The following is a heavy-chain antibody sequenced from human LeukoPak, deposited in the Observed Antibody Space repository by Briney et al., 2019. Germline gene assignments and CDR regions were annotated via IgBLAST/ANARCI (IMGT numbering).Heavy chain of an antibody. CDR2: INHSGST. J-gene: IGHJ5*02. D-gene: IGHD6-19*01. CDR3: ARGYSSGWYSDNCWFDP. CDR1: GGSFSGYY. Sequence: SETLSLTCAVYGGSFSGYYWSWIRQPPGKGLEWIGEINHSGSTNYNPSLKRRVTISVDTSKNQFSLKLSSVTAADTAVYYCARGYSSGWYSDNCWFDPWGQGTLVTVSS. V-gene: IGHV4-34*01.